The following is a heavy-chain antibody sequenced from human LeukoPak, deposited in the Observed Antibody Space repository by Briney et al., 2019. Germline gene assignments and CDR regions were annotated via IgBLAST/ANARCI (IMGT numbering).Heavy chain of an antibody. D-gene: IGHD2-8*02. CDR3: AGHHPRNTVDF. CDR1: GGSISSYY. Sequence: PSETLSLSCTVSGGSISSYYWSWIRQPPGKGLEWIAYISDIGSINYNPSLKSRVTISLDTSKNQFSLKLSSVTAADTAVYYCAGHHPRNTVDFWGQGTLVTVSS. J-gene: IGHJ4*02. CDR2: ISDIGSI. V-gene: IGHV4-59*08.